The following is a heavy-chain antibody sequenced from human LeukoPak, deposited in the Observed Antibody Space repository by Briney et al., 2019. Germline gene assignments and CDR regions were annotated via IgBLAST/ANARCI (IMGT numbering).Heavy chain of an antibody. J-gene: IGHJ6*03. V-gene: IGHV1-18*01. D-gene: IGHD2-2*01. Sequence: ASVTVSFKASGYTFTSYGISWVRQAPGQGLEWMGWISAYNGNTNYAQKLQGRVTMTTDTSTSTAYMELRSLRSDDTAVYYCARLKYCSSTSCYLNYYYYMDVWGKGTTVTVSS. CDR2: ISAYNGNT. CDR1: GYTFTSYG. CDR3: ARLKYCSSTSCYLNYYYYMDV.